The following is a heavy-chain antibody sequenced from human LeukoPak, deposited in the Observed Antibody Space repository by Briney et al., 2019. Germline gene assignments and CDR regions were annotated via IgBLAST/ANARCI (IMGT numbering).Heavy chain of an antibody. CDR1: GFTLSTYG. J-gene: IGHJ5*02. D-gene: IGHD2-2*01. Sequence: GGSLRLSCAASGFTLSTYGMYWVRQAPGKGLEWVAVIWNDGSNKHYADSVKGRFTISRDNAKNTLYLQMNSLRAEDTAVYYCARDRTDIVVVPAGLNWFDPWGQGTLVTVSS. CDR3: ARDRTDIVVVPAGLNWFDP. V-gene: IGHV3-33*01. CDR2: IWNDGSNK.